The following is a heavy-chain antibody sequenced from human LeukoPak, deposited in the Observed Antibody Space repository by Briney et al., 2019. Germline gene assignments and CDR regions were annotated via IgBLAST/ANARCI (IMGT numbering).Heavy chain of an antibody. CDR3: ARDLGTTGWHTFDY. CDR2: TYYRSKWYN. V-gene: IGHV6-1*01. CDR1: GDSVSSKNGA. D-gene: IGHD6-19*01. J-gene: IGHJ4*02. Sequence: SQTLSLTCAVSGDSVSSKNGAWNWIRQSPSRGLEWLGRTYYRSKWYNDYAESMEGRMTISQDTSKNQYSLHLNSVTPDDAAVYYCARDLGTTGWHTFDYWGQGTLVTVSS.